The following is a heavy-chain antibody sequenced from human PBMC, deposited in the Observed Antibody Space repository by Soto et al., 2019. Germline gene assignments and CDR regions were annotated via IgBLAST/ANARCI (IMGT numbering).Heavy chain of an antibody. CDR1: GGSFSGYY. CDR2: INHNGST. D-gene: IGHD2-2*02. Sequence: QVQLQQWGAGLLKPSETLSLTCAVYGGSFSGYYWSWIRQPPGKGLEWIGEINHNGSTNYNPSLKSRVTLSVDMSKTQFSLKLSSVTAAGTAVYYCARGHRNIVVVAAAITAAPEGYFDYWGQGTLVTVSS. V-gene: IGHV4-34*01. J-gene: IGHJ4*02. CDR3: ARGHRNIVVVAAAITAAPEGYFDY.